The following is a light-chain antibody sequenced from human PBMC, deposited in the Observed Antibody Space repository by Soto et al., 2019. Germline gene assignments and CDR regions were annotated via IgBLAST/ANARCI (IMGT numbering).Light chain of an antibody. CDR2: EVT. V-gene: IGLV2-14*01. CDR1: SSDVGNGYDS. CDR3: SSYAGSSNV. Sequence: QSVLTQPASVSGSPGQSITISCGGSSSDVGNGYDSVSWYQQHPGKAPKLIIYEVTNRPSGVSSRFSGSKSGNTASLTISGLQAEDEADYYCSSYAGSSNVFGTGTKSPS. J-gene: IGLJ1*01.